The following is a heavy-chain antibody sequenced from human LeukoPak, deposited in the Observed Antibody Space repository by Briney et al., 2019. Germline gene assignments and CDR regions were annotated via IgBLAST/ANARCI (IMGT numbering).Heavy chain of an antibody. CDR2: ISSDGSNK. J-gene: IGHJ4*02. CDR3: ATTGLHHYFDY. Sequence: PGRSLRLSCVASEFTFGTYDMCWVRQAPGKGLEWVAEISSDGSNKQYADSVKGRFTISRDNAKNSLYLQMNSLRDEDTAVYYCATTGLHHYFDYWGQGILVTVSS. D-gene: IGHD1-14*01. V-gene: IGHV3-30*03. CDR1: EFTFGTYD.